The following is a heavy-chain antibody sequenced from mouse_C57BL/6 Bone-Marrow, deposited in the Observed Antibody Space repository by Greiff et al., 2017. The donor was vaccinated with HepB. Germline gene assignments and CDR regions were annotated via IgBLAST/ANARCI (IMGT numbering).Heavy chain of an antibody. D-gene: IGHD3-3*01. CDR3: AGVLGGGYFDV. CDR2: ITHSGVT. V-gene: IGHV12-3*01. J-gene: IGHJ1*03. CDR1: GFPITSGYY. Sequence: VKLVESGPGLVKPSQSLFLTCSITGFPITSGYYWIWIRQSPGKPLEWMGYITHSGVTFYNPSLQSPISITRETSKNQFFLQLNSVTTEDTAMYYCAGVLGGGYFDVWGTGTTVTVSS.